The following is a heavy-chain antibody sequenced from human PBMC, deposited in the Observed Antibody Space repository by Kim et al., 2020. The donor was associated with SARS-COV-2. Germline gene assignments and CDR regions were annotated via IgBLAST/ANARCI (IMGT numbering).Heavy chain of an antibody. CDR3: TTLLRYFDWLAVKYYYYGMDC. D-gene: IGHD3-9*01. Sequence: GGSLRLSCAASGFTFSNAWMSWVRQAPGKGLEWVGRIKSKTDGGTTDYAAPVKGRFTISRDDSKNTLYLQMNSLKTEDTAVYYCTTLLRYFDWLAVKYYYYGMDCWGQGTTVTVSS. J-gene: IGHJ6*02. CDR2: IKSKTDGGTT. CDR1: GFTFSNAW. V-gene: IGHV3-15*01.